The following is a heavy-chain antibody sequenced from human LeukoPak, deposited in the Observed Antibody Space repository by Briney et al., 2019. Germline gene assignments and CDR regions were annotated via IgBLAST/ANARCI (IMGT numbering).Heavy chain of an antibody. CDR1: GGSISSGSYY. D-gene: IGHD3-16*02. CDR2: IYYSGST. V-gene: IGHV4-39*07. CDR3: ARYYDYVWGSYRFLFDY. J-gene: IGHJ4*02. Sequence: SETLSLTCTVSGGSISSGSYYWGWIRQPPGKGLEWIGSIYYSGSTYYNPSLKSRVTISVDTSKNQFSLKLSSVTAADTAVYYCARYYDYVWGSYRFLFDYWGQGTLVTVSS.